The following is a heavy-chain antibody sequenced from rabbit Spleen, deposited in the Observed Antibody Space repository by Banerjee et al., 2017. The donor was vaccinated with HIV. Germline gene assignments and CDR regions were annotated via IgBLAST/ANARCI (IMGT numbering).Heavy chain of an antibody. CDR2: IYTGRGGT. J-gene: IGHJ6*01. CDR3: ARYYIFYGMDL. CDR1: GIDFSSYYY. Sequence: QEQLVESGGGLVQPGGTLTLTCKASGIDFSSYYYMCWVRQAPGKGLEWIGAIYTGRGGTDYANWVNGRFTISSDNAQNTVSLQMNSLTAADTATYFCARYYIFYGMDLWGQGTLVTVS. D-gene: IGHD4-1*01. V-gene: IGHV1S43*01.